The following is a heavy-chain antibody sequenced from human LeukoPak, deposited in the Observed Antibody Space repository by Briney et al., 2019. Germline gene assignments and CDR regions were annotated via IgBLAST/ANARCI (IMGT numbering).Heavy chain of an antibody. CDR1: GFTFSSYG. CDR2: IRYDGSNK. Sequence: GGSLRLSCAASGFTFSSYGMHWVRQAPGKGLEWVAFIRYDGSNKYYADSVKGRFTISRDNYKNTLYLQMNSLRAEDTAVYYCAKEYSSSSGMYYFDYWGQGTLVTVSS. CDR3: AKEYSSSSGMYYFDY. J-gene: IGHJ4*02. D-gene: IGHD6-6*01. V-gene: IGHV3-30*02.